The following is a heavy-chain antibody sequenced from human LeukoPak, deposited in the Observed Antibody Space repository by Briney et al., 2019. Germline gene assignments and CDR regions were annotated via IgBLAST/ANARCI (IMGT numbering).Heavy chain of an antibody. J-gene: IGHJ3*02. Sequence: KPGGSLRLSCAASGFTFSSYSMNWVRQAPGKGLEWVSSISSSSSYINYADSVKGRFTISRDNAKNSLYLQMNSLRAEDTAVYYCARGANRLSGAFDIWGQGTMVTVSS. CDR3: ARGANRLSGAFDI. CDR1: GFTFSSYS. V-gene: IGHV3-21*01. CDR2: ISSSSSYI. D-gene: IGHD1-14*01.